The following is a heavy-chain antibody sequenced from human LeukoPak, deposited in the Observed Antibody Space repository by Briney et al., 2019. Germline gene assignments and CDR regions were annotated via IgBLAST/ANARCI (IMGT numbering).Heavy chain of an antibody. Sequence: GGSLRLSCAASGFTFSSYAMSWVRQAPGKGLEWVSAISGSGGSTYYADSVKGRFTISRDNSKNTLYLQMNSLRAEDTAVYYCARRPIPLKGYYWGQGTLVTVSS. CDR1: GFTFSSYA. CDR2: ISGSGGST. V-gene: IGHV3-23*01. CDR3: ARRPIPLKGYY. J-gene: IGHJ4*02.